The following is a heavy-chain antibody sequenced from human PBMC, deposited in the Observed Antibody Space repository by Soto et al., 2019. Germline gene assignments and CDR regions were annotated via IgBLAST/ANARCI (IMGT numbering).Heavy chain of an antibody. CDR3: ASLGNYYDISGYPILFDY. V-gene: IGHV3-33*01. D-gene: IGHD3-22*01. J-gene: IGHJ4*02. CDR1: GFSFSSYG. CDR2: IWYDGSNK. Sequence: PGGYLRLSCAASGFSFSSYGMHWVRQAPGKGLEWVAVIWYDGSNKYYADSVKGRFTISRDNSKNTLYLQMNSLRAEDTAVCYCASLGNYYDISGYPILFDYSGQGTLVTLSS.